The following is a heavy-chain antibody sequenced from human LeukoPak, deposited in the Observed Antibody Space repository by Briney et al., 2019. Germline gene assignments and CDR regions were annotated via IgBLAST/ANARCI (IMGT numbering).Heavy chain of an antibody. CDR2: IYYSGST. CDR1: GGSISSYY. J-gene: IGHJ4*02. D-gene: IGHD3-9*01. V-gene: IGHV4-59*01. Sequence: SETLSLTCTVSGGSISSYYWSWIRQPPGKGLEWIGYIYYSGSTNYNPPLKSRVTISVDTSKNQFSLKLSSVTAADTAVYYCARAPPDYDILTGYDYWGQGTLVTVSS. CDR3: ARAPPDYDILTGYDY.